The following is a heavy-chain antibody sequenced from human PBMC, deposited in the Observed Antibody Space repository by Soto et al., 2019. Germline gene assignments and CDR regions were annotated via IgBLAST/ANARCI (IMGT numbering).Heavy chain of an antibody. CDR1: GFPLSTIEMF. Sequence: SRATLVNETHSLALACTFPGFPLSTIEMFVVWIRQPPGKALDWRALIYWDDDRRYSPSLKSRLTFTKDTSKNQVVLTMTNMDPVDTATYYGAHRLGSSSLGYWGQGTLVTVSS. CDR3: AHRLGSSSLGY. J-gene: IGHJ4*02. V-gene: IGHV2-5*02. CDR2: IYWDDDR. D-gene: IGHD6-6*01.